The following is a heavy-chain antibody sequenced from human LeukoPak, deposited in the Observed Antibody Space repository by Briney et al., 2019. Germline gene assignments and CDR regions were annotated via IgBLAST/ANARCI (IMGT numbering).Heavy chain of an antibody. J-gene: IGHJ4*02. D-gene: IGHD6-19*01. CDR1: GGSISSYY. Sequence: SETLSLTCTVSGGSISSYYWSWIRQPPGKGLEWIGYIYYSGSTNYNPSLKSRVTISVDTSKNQFSLKLSSVTAADTAVYYCARALREGVAGPYFDYWGQGTLVTVSS. V-gene: IGHV4-59*01. CDR2: IYYSGST. CDR3: ARALREGVAGPYFDY.